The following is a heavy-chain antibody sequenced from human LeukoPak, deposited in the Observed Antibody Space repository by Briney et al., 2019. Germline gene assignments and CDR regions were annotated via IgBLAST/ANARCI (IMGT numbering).Heavy chain of an antibody. CDR3: ARVAGEQQLVDYFDY. CDR1: GFTFSSYS. D-gene: IGHD6-13*01. V-gene: IGHV3-48*01. CDR2: ISSSSSTI. J-gene: IGHJ4*02. Sequence: PGGSLRLSCAASGFTFSSYSMNWVRQAPGKGLEWVSYISSSSSTIYYADSVKGRFTISRDDSKNTLYLQMGSLRAEDMAVYYCARVAGEQQLVDYFDYWGQGTLVTVSS.